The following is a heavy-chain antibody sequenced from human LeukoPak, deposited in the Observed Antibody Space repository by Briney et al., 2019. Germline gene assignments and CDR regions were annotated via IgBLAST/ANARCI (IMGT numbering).Heavy chain of an antibody. V-gene: IGHV4-38-2*01. Sequence: SETLSLTCAVSGYSIRTVYYWGWVRHPPGKGLEWIGSIYHSGSAYYNPSLESRVTIPIDTSKNQFSLKLSSVTAADTAVYYCARRPYYYYYMDVWGTGTTVTVSS. CDR2: IYHSGSA. CDR3: ARRPYYYYYMDV. J-gene: IGHJ6*03. CDR1: GYSIRTVYY.